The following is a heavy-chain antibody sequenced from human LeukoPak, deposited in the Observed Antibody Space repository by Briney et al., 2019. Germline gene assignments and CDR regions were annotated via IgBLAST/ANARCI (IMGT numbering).Heavy chain of an antibody. CDR1: GYSFTSYW. CDR3: AIHPDSSPDAFDI. Sequence: GGSLKISCKGSGYSFTSYWIGWVRQMPGKGLEWMGIIYPGDSDTRYSPSFQGQVTISADKSISTAYLQWSSLKASDTAMYYCAIHPDSSPDAFDIWGRGTMVTVSS. CDR2: IYPGDSDT. J-gene: IGHJ3*02. D-gene: IGHD6-19*01. V-gene: IGHV5-51*01.